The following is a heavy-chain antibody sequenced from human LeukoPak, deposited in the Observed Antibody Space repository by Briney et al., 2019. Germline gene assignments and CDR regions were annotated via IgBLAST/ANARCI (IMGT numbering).Heavy chain of an antibody. CDR1: GFTFSSYA. V-gene: IGHV3-23*01. CDR3: AKGDLYYYYYMDV. Sequence: QPGGSLRLSCAASGFTFSSYAMSWVRQAPGKGLEWVSAISGSGGSTYYADSVKGRFTISRDNSKSTLYLQMNSLRAEDTAVYYCAKGDLYYYYYMDVWGKGTTVTVSS. CDR2: ISGSGGST. J-gene: IGHJ6*03.